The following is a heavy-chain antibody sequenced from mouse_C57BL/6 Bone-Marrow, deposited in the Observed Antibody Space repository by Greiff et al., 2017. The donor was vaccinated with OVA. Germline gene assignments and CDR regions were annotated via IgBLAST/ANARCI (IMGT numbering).Heavy chain of an antibody. CDR3: ANLFYAMDY. Sequence: VHVKQSGPELVKPGASVKISCKASGYSFTGYYMNWVKQSPEKSLEWIGEINPSTGGTTYNQKFKAKATLTVDKSSSTAYMQLKSLTSEDSAVYYCANLFYAMDYWGQGTSVTVSS. D-gene: IGHD1-1*01. J-gene: IGHJ4*01. CDR2: INPSTGGT. CDR1: GYSFTGYY. V-gene: IGHV1-42*01.